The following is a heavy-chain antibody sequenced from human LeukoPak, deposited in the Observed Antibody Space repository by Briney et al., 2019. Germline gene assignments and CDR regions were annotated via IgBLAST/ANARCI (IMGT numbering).Heavy chain of an antibody. J-gene: IGHJ5*02. V-gene: IGHV1-46*01. CDR2: INPSGGST. Sequence: ASVKVSCKASGYTFTSYYMHWVRQAPGQGLEWMGIINPSGGSTSYAQKFQGRITMTRDTSTSTVYMELSSLRSEDTAVYYWARQEQDIVVVVAANWFDPWGQGTLVTVSS. D-gene: IGHD2-15*01. CDR3: ARQEQDIVVVVAANWFDP. CDR1: GYTFTSYY.